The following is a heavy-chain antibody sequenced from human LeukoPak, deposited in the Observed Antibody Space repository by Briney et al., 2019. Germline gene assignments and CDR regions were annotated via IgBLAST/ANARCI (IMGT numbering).Heavy chain of an antibody. CDR2: INPNSGGT. D-gene: IGHD3-16*01. J-gene: IGHJ4*02. Sequence: ASVKVSCKASGYTFSGYCIHWVRQAPGQGLEWMGEINPNSGGTKYAQKFQDRVTMTRDTSISTVYMELSRLRSDDTAVYYCARARVEGSYGALVAYDYWGQGTLVTVSS. CDR1: GYTFSGYC. CDR3: ARARVEGSYGALVAYDY. V-gene: IGHV1-2*02.